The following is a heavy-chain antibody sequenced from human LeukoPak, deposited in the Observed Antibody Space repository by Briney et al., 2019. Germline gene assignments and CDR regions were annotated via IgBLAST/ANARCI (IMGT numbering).Heavy chain of an antibody. CDR2: VDPKDGET. V-gene: IGHV1-69-2*01. J-gene: IGHJ4*02. Sequence: ASVKISCKASGYTFDGNYMHWVQQAPGKGPEWMGFVDPKDGETVYAEKFQDRVTLSADTSIDTAYMELSSLTSEDTAMYYCTTTNVGNSPRDYWGQGTLVTVSS. CDR1: GYTFDGNY. CDR3: TTTNVGNSPRDY. D-gene: IGHD3-3*01.